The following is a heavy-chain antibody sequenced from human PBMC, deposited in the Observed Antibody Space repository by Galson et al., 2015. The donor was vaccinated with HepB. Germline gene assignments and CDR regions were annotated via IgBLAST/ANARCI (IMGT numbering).Heavy chain of an antibody. V-gene: IGHV5-10-1*01. J-gene: IGHJ5*02. CDR3: ARQGDSSWHLKSYNWFDP. CDR2: IDPSDSYT. Sequence: QSGAEVKKPGESLRISCKGSGYSFTSYWISWVRQMPGKGLEWMGRIDPSDSYTNYSPSFQGHVTISADKSISTAYLQWSSLKASDTAMYYCARQGDSSWHLKSYNWFDPWGQGTLVTVSS. D-gene: IGHD6-13*01. CDR1: GYSFTSYW.